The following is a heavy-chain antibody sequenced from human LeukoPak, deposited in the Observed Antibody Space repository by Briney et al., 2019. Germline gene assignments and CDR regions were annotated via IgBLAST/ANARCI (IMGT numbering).Heavy chain of an antibody. CDR1: GGSFSGYY. D-gene: IGHD6-13*01. J-gene: IGHJ5*02. CDR2: INHSGST. V-gene: IGHV4-34*01. Sequence: SETLSLTCAVYGGSFSGYYWSWIRQPPGKGLEWIGEINHSGSTNYNPSLKSRVTISVDTSKNQFSLKLSSVTAADTAVYYCARGCSSSWYEYWFDPWGQGTLVTVSS. CDR3: ARGCSSSWYEYWFDP.